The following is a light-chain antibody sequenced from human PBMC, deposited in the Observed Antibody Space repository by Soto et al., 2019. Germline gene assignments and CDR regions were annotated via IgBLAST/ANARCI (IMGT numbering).Light chain of an antibody. CDR2: GAS. V-gene: IGKV3-20*01. CDR3: QQYLSLPVT. Sequence: EVVLTQSPGTLSLSPGERVTLSCRASQTVTSNYLAWYQQKPGQAPRLLIYGASIRATDIPHRFSGSGSGTDFTLTISRLEPEDFALYYCQQYLSLPVTFGQGTKLEIK. J-gene: IGKJ2*01. CDR1: QTVTSNY.